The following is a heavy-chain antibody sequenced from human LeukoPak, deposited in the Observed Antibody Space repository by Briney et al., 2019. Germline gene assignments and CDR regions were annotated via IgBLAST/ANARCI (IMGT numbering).Heavy chain of an antibody. CDR2: ISAYNGNT. Sequence: ASVKVSCKASGYTFTSYGISWVRQAPGQGLEWMGWISAYNGNTNYAQKLQGRVTMTKDTSTSTVYMELRSLRTDDTAVYYCALDNWNEFDPWGQGTLVTVSS. CDR1: GYTFTSYG. J-gene: IGHJ5*02. D-gene: IGHD1-20*01. V-gene: IGHV1-18*01. CDR3: ALDNWNEFDP.